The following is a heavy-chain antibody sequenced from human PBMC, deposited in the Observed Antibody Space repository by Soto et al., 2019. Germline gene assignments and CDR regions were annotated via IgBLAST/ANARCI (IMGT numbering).Heavy chain of an antibody. V-gene: IGHV4-34*01. CDR2: INHSGST. J-gene: IGHJ6*02. D-gene: IGHD3-10*01. CDR1: DVCFSVNY. CDR3: ARVSGSYYYGMDV. Sequence: TDTLSLTSAVFDVCFSVNYWIWVRQPSGKGLESIGEINHSGSTNHNPSLKSRVTISVDTSKNQFSLKLSSVTAADTAVYYCARVSGSYYYGMDVWGQGTTVTISS.